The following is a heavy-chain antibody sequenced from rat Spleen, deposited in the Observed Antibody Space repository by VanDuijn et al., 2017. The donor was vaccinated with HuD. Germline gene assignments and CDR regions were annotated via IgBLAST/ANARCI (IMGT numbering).Heavy chain of an antibody. D-gene: IGHD1-12*03. CDR1: GFSLSRHG. J-gene: IGHJ2*01. CDR3: ASQYYYDGYSRDY. CDR2: ILGNGDT. Sequence: QVQLKESGPGLVQPSQTLSLTCTVSGFSLSRHGVIWVRQPPGKGLEWMGVILGNGDTNYKSTLKSRLSISSDTSKSQVFLKVNNLQTEDTARYFCASQYYYDGYSRDYWGQGVIVKGSS. V-gene: IGHV2S61*01.